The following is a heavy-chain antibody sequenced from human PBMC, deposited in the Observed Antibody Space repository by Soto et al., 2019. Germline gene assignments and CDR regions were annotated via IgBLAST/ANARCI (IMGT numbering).Heavy chain of an antibody. CDR2: IDPSGRT. V-gene: IGHV4-34*01. CDR1: GGSFSGNY. J-gene: IGHJ4*02. Sequence: SETLSLTCGVYGGSFSGNYWSWIRQPPGEGLEWIGEIDPSGRTNYSPSLKSRATISADTSKNQFSLKLSSVIAADTAVYYCARDKITGLFDYWGQGTLVTVS. D-gene: IGHD2-8*02. CDR3: ARDKITGLFDY.